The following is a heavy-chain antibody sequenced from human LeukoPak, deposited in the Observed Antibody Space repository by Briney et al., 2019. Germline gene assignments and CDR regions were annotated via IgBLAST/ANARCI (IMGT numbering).Heavy chain of an antibody. CDR1: GCTVSSNY. CDR2: IYSGGST. Sequence: PGGSLRLSCTASGCTVSSNYMSWVRQAPGKGLEWVSVIYSGGSTYYADSVKGRFTISRDNSKNTLYLQMNSLRAEDTAVYYCAREYNYGFARYFDYWGQGTLVTVSS. CDR3: AREYNYGFARYFDY. J-gene: IGHJ4*02. D-gene: IGHD5-18*01. V-gene: IGHV3-66*01.